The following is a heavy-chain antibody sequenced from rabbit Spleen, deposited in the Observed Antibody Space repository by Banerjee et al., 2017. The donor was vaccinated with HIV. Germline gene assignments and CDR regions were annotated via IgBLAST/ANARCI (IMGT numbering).Heavy chain of an antibody. V-gene: IGHV1S40*01. Sequence: QSLEESGGDLVKPGASLTLTCTASGFSFSSSYWMCWVRQAPGKGLEWIACIYTGSSGYTYYASWAKGRFTISKTSSTTVTLQMTSLTAADTATYFCARTRAIFGYAIDLWGPGTLVTVS. CDR2: IYTGSSGYT. CDR1: GFSFSSSYW. J-gene: IGHJ4*01. D-gene: IGHD6-1*01. CDR3: ARTRAIFGYAIDL.